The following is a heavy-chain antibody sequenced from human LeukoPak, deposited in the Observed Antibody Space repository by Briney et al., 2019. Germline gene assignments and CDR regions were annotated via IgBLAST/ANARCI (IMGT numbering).Heavy chain of an antibody. J-gene: IGHJ3*02. CDR1: GYTFTSYA. Sequence: GASVKVSCKASGYTFTSYAMHWVRQAPGQRLEWMGWINAGNGNTKYSQKFQGRVTMTRDTSTSTVYMELSSLRSEDTAVYYCARAMGSASSSWYVIVVDDAFDIWGQGTMVTVSS. CDR2: INAGNGNT. V-gene: IGHV1-3*01. D-gene: IGHD6-13*01. CDR3: ARAMGSASSSWYVIVVDDAFDI.